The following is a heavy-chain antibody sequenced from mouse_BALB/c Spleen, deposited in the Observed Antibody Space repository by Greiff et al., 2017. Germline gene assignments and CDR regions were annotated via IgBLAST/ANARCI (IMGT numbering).Heavy chain of an antibody. CDR1: GFTFSDYY. CDR3: ARGLYYRYDGFAD. Sequence: EVMLVESGGGLVKPGGSLKLSCAASGFTFSDYYMYWVRQTPEKRLEWVATISDGGSYTYYPDSVKGRFTISRDNAKNNLYLQMSSLKSEDTAMYYCARGLYYRYDGFADWGQGTLVTVSA. V-gene: IGHV5-4*02. D-gene: IGHD2-14*01. J-gene: IGHJ3*01. CDR2: ISDGGSYT.